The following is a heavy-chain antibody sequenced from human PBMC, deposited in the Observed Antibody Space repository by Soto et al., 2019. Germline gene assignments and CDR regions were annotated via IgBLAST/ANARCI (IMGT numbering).Heavy chain of an antibody. V-gene: IGHV3-30*18. CDR3: AKDSSSSGRFYYFDY. J-gene: IGHJ4*02. CDR2: ISYDGSNK. D-gene: IGHD6-6*01. CDR1: GFTFSSYG. Sequence: GRSLRLSCAASGFTFSSYGMHWVRQAPGKGLEWVAVISYDGSNKYYADSVKGRFTISRDNSKNTLYLQMNSLRAEDTAVYYCAKDSSSSGRFYYFDYWGQGTLVTVSS.